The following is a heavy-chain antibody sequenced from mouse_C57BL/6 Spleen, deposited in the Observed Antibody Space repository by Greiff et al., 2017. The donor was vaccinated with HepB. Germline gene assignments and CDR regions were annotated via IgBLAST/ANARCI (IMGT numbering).Heavy chain of an antibody. J-gene: IGHJ1*03. D-gene: IGHD1-1*01. V-gene: IGHV14-4*01. CDR2: IDPENGDT. CDR1: GFNIKDDY. CDR3: TTPHGSSRSYWYFDV. Sequence: EVQLQQSGAELVRPGASVKLSCTASGFNIKDDYMHWVKQRPEQGLEWIGWIDPENGDTEYASKFQGKATITADTSSNTAYLQLSSLTSADTAVYYCTTPHGSSRSYWYFDVWGTGTTVTVSS.